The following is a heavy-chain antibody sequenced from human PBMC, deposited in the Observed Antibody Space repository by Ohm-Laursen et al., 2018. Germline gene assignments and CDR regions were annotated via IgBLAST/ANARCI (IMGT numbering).Heavy chain of an antibody. V-gene: IGHV3-11*01. CDR3: ARDLHVGAADFDY. J-gene: IGHJ4*02. CDR1: GFIFSDYY. Sequence: SLRLSCAASGFIFSDYYMSWIRQAPRKGLEWVSYITKNGGTTYYSDSVKGRFTISRDNAKNSLYLQMNSLRAEDTALYYCARDLHVGAADFDYWGQGTLVTVSS. CDR2: ITKNGGTT. D-gene: IGHD1-26*01.